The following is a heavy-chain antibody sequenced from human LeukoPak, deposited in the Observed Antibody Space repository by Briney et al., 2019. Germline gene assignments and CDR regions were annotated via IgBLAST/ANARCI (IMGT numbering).Heavy chain of an antibody. J-gene: IGHJ6*02. CDR3: ARVMVYYGMDV. D-gene: IGHD2-8*01. V-gene: IGHV4-34*01. CDR2: TYQSGST. Sequence: SETLSLTCAVYGGSFSGYWSWIRQPPGKGLEWIGETYQSGSTKYNPSLKSRVTISVDRSNNQFSLKLNSVTAADTAVYYCARVMVYYGMDVWGQGTTVTVSS. CDR1: GGSFSGY.